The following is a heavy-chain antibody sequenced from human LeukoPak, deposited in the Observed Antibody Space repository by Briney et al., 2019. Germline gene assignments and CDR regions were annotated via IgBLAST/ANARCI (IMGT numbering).Heavy chain of an antibody. CDR2: IFSSGVT. J-gene: IGHJ3*02. Sequence: SETLSLTGTVAGGSISRYYWNWIRQPPGKGLKCIGYIFSSGVTNYIPSLKSRFTTSVDTSKKQFSLRLSSVTAADTAVYYCARGGIYTPEYQFDIWGQGTMVTVSS. CDR1: GGSISRYY. CDR3: ARGGIYTPEYQFDI. V-gene: IGHV4-59*01. D-gene: IGHD2/OR15-2a*01.